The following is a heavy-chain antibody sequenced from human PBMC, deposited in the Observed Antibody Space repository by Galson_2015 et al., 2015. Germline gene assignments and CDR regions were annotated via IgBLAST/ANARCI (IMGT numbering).Heavy chain of an antibody. Sequence: SLRLSCAASGFTFSSYAMSWVRQAPGKGLEWVSTISGSGGSSYFADSVKGRFTVSRDNSKNTLSLQMNSLRDGDTAVYYCAKDYSGYDIWGKGTMVTV. V-gene: IGHV3-23*01. CDR2: ISGSGGSS. J-gene: IGHJ3*02. D-gene: IGHD5-12*01. CDR1: GFTFSSYA. CDR3: AKDYSGYDI.